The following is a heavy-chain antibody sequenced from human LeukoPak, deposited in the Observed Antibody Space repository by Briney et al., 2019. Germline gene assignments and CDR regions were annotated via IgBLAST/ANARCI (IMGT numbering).Heavy chain of an antibody. CDR3: ASTIVVVPAADDAFDI. Sequence: SVKVSCKASGGTFSSYTISWVRQAPGQGLELMGRIIPILGIANYAQKFQGRVTITADKSTSTAYMELSSLRSEDTAVYYCASTIVVVPAADDAFDIWGQGTMVTVSS. V-gene: IGHV1-69*02. CDR1: GGTFSSYT. J-gene: IGHJ3*02. D-gene: IGHD2-2*01. CDR2: IIPILGIA.